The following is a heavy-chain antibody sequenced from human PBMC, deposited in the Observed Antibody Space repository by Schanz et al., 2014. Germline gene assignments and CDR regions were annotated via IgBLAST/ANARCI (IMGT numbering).Heavy chain of an antibody. D-gene: IGHD3-10*01. Sequence: VQLVESGGGLVQPGGSLRLSCVASGFTFSSYDVFWVRQAPGKGLEWVAVIWSDGTNEYYADSVKGRFTISRDNSKNSLYLQMNSLRAEDTAVYYCARIGGSVFDYWAQGTLVTVSS. CDR1: GFTFSSYD. CDR2: IWSDGTNE. CDR3: ARIGGSVFDY. V-gene: IGHV3-33*03. J-gene: IGHJ4*02.